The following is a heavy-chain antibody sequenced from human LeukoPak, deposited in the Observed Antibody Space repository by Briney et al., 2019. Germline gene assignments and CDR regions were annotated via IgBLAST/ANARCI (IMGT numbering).Heavy chain of an antibody. CDR3: AKAPRAAAGTYNGMDV. Sequence: GGSLRLSCAASGYTFSSYAMSWVRHARGKGLEWVSAISGSGGSTYYADSVKGPFTISRDNSKNTLYLKMNRLRAEDTAVYYCAKAPRAAAGTYNGMDVWGQGTTVTVSS. D-gene: IGHD6-13*01. J-gene: IGHJ6*02. CDR1: GYTFSSYA. CDR2: ISGSGGST. V-gene: IGHV3-23*01.